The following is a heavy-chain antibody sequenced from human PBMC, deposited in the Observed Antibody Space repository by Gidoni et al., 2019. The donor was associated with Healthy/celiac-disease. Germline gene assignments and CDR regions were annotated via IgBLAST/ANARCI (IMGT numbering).Heavy chain of an antibody. CDR3: ARDIYGMDV. CDR1: GGSISSYY. Sequence: QVQLQESGPGLVKPSETLSLTCTVSGGSISSYYWSWIRQPPGKGLEWIGYIYYSGSTNYNPSLKSRVTISVDTSKNQFSLKLSSVTAADTAVYYCARDIYGMDVWGQGTTVTVSS. J-gene: IGHJ6*02. V-gene: IGHV4-59*13. CDR2: IYYSGST.